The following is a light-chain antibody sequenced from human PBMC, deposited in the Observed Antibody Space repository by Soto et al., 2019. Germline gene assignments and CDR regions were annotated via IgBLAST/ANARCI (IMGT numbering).Light chain of an antibody. CDR2: GAS. J-gene: IGKJ4*01. V-gene: IGKV3-20*01. Sequence: EIVLTQSPGTLSLSPGERATLSCRASQSVSSSYLAWYQQKPGQAPRLLIYGASSRDTGIPDRFSGSGSGTDFTLTISRLEPEDFAVYYCQPYGSSPPTFGGGTKVEIK. CDR3: QPYGSSPPT. CDR1: QSVSSSY.